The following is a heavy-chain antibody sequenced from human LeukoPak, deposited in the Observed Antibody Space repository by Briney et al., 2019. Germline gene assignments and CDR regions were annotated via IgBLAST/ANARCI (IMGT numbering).Heavy chain of an antibody. Sequence: PGGSLRLSCAASGFTFSSYSMNWVRQAPGKGLEWVSSISSSSSYIYYADSVKGRFTISRDNAKNSLYLQMNSLRAEDTAVYYCARSPLWFGELEFDYWGQGTLVTVSS. CDR2: ISSSSSYI. V-gene: IGHV3-21*01. CDR3: ARSPLWFGELEFDY. CDR1: GFTFSSYS. D-gene: IGHD3-10*01. J-gene: IGHJ4*02.